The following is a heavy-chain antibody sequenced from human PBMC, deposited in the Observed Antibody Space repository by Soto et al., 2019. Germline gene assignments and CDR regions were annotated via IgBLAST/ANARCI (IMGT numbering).Heavy chain of an antibody. V-gene: IGHV3-20*01. Sequence: PGGSLRLSCAASGFTFDDYGMTWVRQAPGKGLEWVSGINWSGGTTGYAGSVKGRFTISRDNAKNSLYLQMNGLRAEDTAFYHCARIDCSSTSCPIDYWGQGTLVTVSS. CDR3: ARIDCSSTSCPIDY. J-gene: IGHJ4*02. D-gene: IGHD2-2*01. CDR2: INWSGGTT. CDR1: GFTFDDYG.